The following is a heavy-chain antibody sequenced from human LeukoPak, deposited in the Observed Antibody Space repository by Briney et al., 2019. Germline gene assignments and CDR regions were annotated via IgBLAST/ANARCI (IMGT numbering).Heavy chain of an antibody. CDR3: ARGIAVAGHYYYYGMDV. CDR2: IIPIFGTA. CDR1: GGTFSSYA. J-gene: IGHJ6*02. D-gene: IGHD6-19*01. Sequence: SVKVSCKASGGTFSSYAISWVRQAPGQGLEWMGGIIPIFGTANYAQKFQGRVTITADESTSTAYMELSSLRSEDTAVYYCARGIAVAGHYYYYGMDVWGQGTTVTISS. V-gene: IGHV1-69*13.